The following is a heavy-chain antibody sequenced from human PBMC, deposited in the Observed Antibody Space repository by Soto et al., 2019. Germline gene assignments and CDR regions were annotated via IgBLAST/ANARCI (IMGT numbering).Heavy chain of an antibody. CDR1: GGSFSGYY. CDR3: ARWVTPSNYYYGMDV. CDR2: INHSGST. Sequence: QVQLQQWGAGLLKPSETLSLTCAVYGGSFSGYYWSWIRQPPGKGLEWIGEINHSGSTNYNPSLKSRVTISVDTSKNQFSLKLSSVTAADTAVYYCARWVTPSNYYYGMDVWGQGTTVTVSS. J-gene: IGHJ6*02. D-gene: IGHD2-21*02. V-gene: IGHV4-34*01.